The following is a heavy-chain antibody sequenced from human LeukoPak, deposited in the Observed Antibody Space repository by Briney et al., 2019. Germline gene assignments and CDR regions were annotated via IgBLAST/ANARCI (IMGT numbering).Heavy chain of an antibody. CDR2: IKSDGSST. J-gene: IGHJ4*02. Sequence: PGGSLRLSCVASGFSFSNYWMHWVRQAPGKGLVWVSHIKSDGSSTTYADSVKGRFTISRDNAKNTLYLQMNSLRADDTAVYYCARDRGYTQDYWGQGTLVTVSS. D-gene: IGHD5-12*01. CDR1: GFSFSNYW. V-gene: IGHV3-74*01. CDR3: ARDRGYTQDY.